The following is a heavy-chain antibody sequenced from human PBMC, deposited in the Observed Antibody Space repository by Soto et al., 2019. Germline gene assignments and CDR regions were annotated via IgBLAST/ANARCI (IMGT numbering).Heavy chain of an antibody. CDR3: ARVRHINAFDI. CDR1: GGSISSGGYS. D-gene: IGHD1-20*01. J-gene: IGHJ3*02. V-gene: IGHV4-30-2*05. Sequence: PSETLSLTCAVSGGSISSGGYSWSWIRQPPGKGLEWIGYIYYSGSTYYNPSLKSRVTISVDTSKNQFSLKLSSVTAADTAVYYCARVRHINAFDIWGQGTMVTVSS. CDR2: IYYSGST.